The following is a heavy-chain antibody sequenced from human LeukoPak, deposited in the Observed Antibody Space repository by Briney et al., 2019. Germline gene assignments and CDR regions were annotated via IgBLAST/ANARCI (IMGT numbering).Heavy chain of an antibody. Sequence: SETLSLTCTVSGGSISSSSYYWGWIRQPPGKGLEWIGSIYYSGSTYYNPSLKSRVTISVDTSKNQFSLKLSSVTAADTAVYYCARVRRQLENFDYWGQGTLVTVSS. CDR2: IYYSGST. CDR1: GGSISSSSYY. J-gene: IGHJ4*02. CDR3: ARVRRQLENFDY. V-gene: IGHV4-39*07. D-gene: IGHD6-13*01.